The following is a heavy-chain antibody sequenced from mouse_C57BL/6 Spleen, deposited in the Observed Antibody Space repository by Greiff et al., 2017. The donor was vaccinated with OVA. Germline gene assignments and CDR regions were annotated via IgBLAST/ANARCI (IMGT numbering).Heavy chain of an antibody. CDR3: ARDDCFAY. CDR2: ISSGSSTI. V-gene: IGHV5-17*01. CDR1: GFTFSDYG. Sequence: EVKVVESGGGLVKPGGSLKLSCAASGFTFSDYGMHWVRQAPEQGLEWVAYISSGSSTIYYADTVKGRITISRDNAKNTLFLQMTSLRSEDTAMYYCARDDCFAYWGQGTLVTVSA. J-gene: IGHJ3*01.